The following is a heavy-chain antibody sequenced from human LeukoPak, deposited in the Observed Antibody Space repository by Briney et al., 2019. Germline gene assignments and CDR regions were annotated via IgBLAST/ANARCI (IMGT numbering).Heavy chain of an antibody. CDR1: GGSVSSVSYY. Sequence: SETLSLTCTVSGGSVSSVSYYWSWIRQPPGKGLEWIAYIYYSGTTNYNPSLKSRVTISADTSKNQFSLKLKSVTAAGTAVYYCARGGTGYCTSSICYFDYWGPGIQVTVSS. J-gene: IGHJ4*02. D-gene: IGHD2-2*01. CDR2: IYYSGTT. CDR3: ARGGTGYCTSSICYFDY. V-gene: IGHV4-61*01.